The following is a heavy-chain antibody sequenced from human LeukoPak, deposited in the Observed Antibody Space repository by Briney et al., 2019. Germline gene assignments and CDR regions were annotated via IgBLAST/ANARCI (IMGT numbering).Heavy chain of an antibody. Sequence: GGSLRLSCAASGFTFSSYSMNWVRQAPGKGLEWVSSISSSSSYIYYADSVKGRFTVSRDNAKDSLYLQINNLRAEDTAVYFCARQGYHSLRYHYFFYMDVWGKGTTVTVSS. V-gene: IGHV3-21*01. CDR2: ISSSSSYI. CDR3: ARQGYHSLRYHYFFYMDV. J-gene: IGHJ6*03. D-gene: IGHD1-1*01. CDR1: GFTFSSYS.